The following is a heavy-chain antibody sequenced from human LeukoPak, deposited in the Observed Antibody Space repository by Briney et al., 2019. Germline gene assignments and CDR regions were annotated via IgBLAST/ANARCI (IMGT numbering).Heavy chain of an antibody. V-gene: IGHV1-2*02. Sequence: ASVKVSCKASGYTFTGYYMHWVRQAPGQGLEWMGWINPNSGGTNYAQKFQGRVTMTRDTSISTAYMELSRLRSDDTAVYYCARGTPGGSGSYYLYYYYYMDVWGKGTTVTISS. D-gene: IGHD3-10*01. J-gene: IGHJ6*03. CDR3: ARGTPGGSGSYYLYYYYYMDV. CDR1: GYTFTGYY. CDR2: INPNSGGT.